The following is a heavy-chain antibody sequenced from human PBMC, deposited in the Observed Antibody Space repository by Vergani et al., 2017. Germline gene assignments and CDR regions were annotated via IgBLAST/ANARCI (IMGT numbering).Heavy chain of an antibody. CDR1: NDSVSNTFYY. D-gene: IGHD4-11*01. CDR3: ARDTATFATGWFDP. V-gene: IGHV4-39*07. Sequence: QVQLQESGPGLVKPSETLSLTCTVSNDSVSNTFYYWGWIRQTPGKGLEWIGSIYYSGSSYYNPSLKSRVTISIGTSKNQFSLKLSSVTAADTAVYYCARDTATFATGWFDPWGQGTLVTVSS. CDR2: IYYSGSS. J-gene: IGHJ5*02.